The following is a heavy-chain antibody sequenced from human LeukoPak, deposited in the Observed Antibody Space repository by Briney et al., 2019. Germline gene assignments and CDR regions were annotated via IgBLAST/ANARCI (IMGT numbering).Heavy chain of an antibody. V-gene: IGHV3-23*01. D-gene: IGHD6-19*01. CDR2: INGRGDDT. CDR3: AKGHRSSSSFFDS. CDR1: SGFA. J-gene: IGHJ4*02. Sequence: GESLRLSCAAFSGFAMSWVRQAPGKGLEWVSAINGRGDDTYYPDSVKGRFTISRDNSNDTLYLQMNSLRAEDTAVYYCAKGHRSSSSFFDSWGQGILVTVSS.